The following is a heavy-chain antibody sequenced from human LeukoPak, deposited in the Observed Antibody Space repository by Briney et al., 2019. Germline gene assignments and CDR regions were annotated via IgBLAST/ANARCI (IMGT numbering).Heavy chain of an antibody. Sequence: SETLSLTCTVSGGSISSYYWSWIRQPPGKGLEWIGYIYYSGSTNYNPSLKSRVTISVDTSKNQFSLKLSSVTAADTAVYYCARGTNTYSSGWYSYFDYWGQGTLVTVSS. J-gene: IGHJ4*02. CDR3: ARGTNTYSSGWYSYFDY. CDR2: IYYSGST. V-gene: IGHV4-59*08. D-gene: IGHD6-19*01. CDR1: GGSISSYY.